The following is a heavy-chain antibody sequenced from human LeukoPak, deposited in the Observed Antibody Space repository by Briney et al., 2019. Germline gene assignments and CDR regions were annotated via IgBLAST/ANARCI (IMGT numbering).Heavy chain of an antibody. Sequence: PSETLSLTCTVSGGSISSSSDYWGWVRQPPGKGLEWLGSIYYSGSTYYNPSLKSRVTISVDTSKNQFSLKLSSVTAADTAVYYCARENISSGYGGFDYWGQGTLVTVSS. CDR1: GGSISSSSDY. V-gene: IGHV4-39*07. CDR3: ARENISSGYGGFDY. J-gene: IGHJ4*02. CDR2: IYYSGST. D-gene: IGHD3-22*01.